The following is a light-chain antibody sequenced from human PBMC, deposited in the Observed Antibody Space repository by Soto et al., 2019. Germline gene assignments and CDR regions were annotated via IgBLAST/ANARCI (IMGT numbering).Light chain of an antibody. Sequence: DIQMTQSPSSLSASVGDIVTITCRASQSIRNYVNWYQQKPGKAPKFLIYVASTLQSGVASRFSGSGSGTDFTLTISSLQPEDFATYYCQQRYSTPYTFGPGTQLEIK. V-gene: IGKV1-39*01. CDR3: QQRYSTPYT. CDR2: VAS. CDR1: QSIRNY. J-gene: IGKJ2*01.